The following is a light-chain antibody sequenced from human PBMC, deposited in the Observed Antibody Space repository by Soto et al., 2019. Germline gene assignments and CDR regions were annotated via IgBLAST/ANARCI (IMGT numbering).Light chain of an antibody. J-gene: IGKJ5*01. V-gene: IGKV1-39*01. CDR2: DAS. Sequence: SSATLSLTVGKRSTLSRRAGQNISSYLDWCQQKPGQSPKLLIYDASRLESGVPARFSGSGSGTDFTLTISSLEPEDFATYYCQQSCGTPRTFGQGTRLEIK. CDR3: QQSCGTPRT. CDR1: QNISSY.